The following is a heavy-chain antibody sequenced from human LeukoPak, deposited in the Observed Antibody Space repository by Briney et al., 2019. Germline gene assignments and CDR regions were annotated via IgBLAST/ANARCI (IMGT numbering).Heavy chain of an antibody. CDR3: ARDHPESYGSGSYGWFDP. V-gene: IGHV4-4*07. J-gene: IGHJ5*02. Sequence: SETLSLTCTVSGGSISSYYWSWIRQPAGKGLGWIGRIYTSGSTNYNPSLKSRVTMSVDTSKNQFSLKLSSVTAADTAVYYCARDHPESYGSGSYGWFDPWGQGTLVTVSS. CDR2: IYTSGST. D-gene: IGHD3-10*01. CDR1: GGSISSYY.